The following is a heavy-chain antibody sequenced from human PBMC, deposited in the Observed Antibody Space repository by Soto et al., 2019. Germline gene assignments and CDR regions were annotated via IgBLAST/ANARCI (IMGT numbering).Heavy chain of an antibody. J-gene: IGHJ6*02. Sequence: ASVNVSCKVSGYTLTELSMHWVRQAPGKGLEWMGGFDPEDGETIYAQKFQGRVTMTEDTSTDTAYMELSSLRSEDTAVYYCATEDPGTTPLYYYYYGMDVWGQGTTVTVSS. CDR2: FDPEDGET. CDR3: ATEDPGTTPLYYYYYGMDV. D-gene: IGHD1-7*01. V-gene: IGHV1-24*01. CDR1: GYTLTELS.